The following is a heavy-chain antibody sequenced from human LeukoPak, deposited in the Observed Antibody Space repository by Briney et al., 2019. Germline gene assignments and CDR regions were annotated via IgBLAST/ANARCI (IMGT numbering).Heavy chain of an antibody. Sequence: SVKVSCKASGGTFSSYAISWVRQAPGQGLEWMGRIIPIRGIASYAQKFQGRVTMTRDTSTSTVYMELSSLRSEDTAVYYCAISFSFWSGYSGDYWGQGTLVTVSS. J-gene: IGHJ4*02. CDR3: AISFSFWSGYSGDY. CDR2: IIPIRGIA. V-gene: IGHV1-69*04. D-gene: IGHD3-3*01. CDR1: GGTFSSYA.